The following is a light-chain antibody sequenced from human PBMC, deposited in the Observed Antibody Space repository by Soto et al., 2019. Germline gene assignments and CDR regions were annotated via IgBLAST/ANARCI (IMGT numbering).Light chain of an antibody. J-gene: IGKJ4*01. CDR2: GES. Sequence: EIMMTQSPATLSLSPGESASLSCRASQSVSSNLAWYQQKTGQAPRLLIYGESTRATGIPDRLSGSGSGTELNLTISRLQSEDFAVYYCQKYNNWPLTFGGGTKVDIK. CDR1: QSVSSN. V-gene: IGKV3-15*01. CDR3: QKYNNWPLT.